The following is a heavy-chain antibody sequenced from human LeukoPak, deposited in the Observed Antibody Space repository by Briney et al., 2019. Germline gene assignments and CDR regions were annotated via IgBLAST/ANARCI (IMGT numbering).Heavy chain of an antibody. Sequence: ASVKVSCKVSGYTLTELSMHWVRQAPGKGLEWMGGFDPEDGETIYAQKFQGRVTMTEDTSTDTAYMELSSLRAEDTAVYYCARYSGYDYFLDYWGQGTLVTVSS. CDR2: FDPEDGET. D-gene: IGHD5-12*01. V-gene: IGHV1-24*01. J-gene: IGHJ4*02. CDR1: GYTLTELS. CDR3: ARYSGYDYFLDY.